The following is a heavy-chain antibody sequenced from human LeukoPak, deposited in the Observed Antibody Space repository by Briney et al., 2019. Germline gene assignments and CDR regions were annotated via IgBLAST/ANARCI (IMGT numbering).Heavy chain of an antibody. V-gene: IGHV4-39*07. Sequence: PSETLSLTCTVSGGSISSSSYYWGWLRQPPGKGLEWIGSIYYSGSTYYNPSLKSRVTISVDTSKNQSSLKLSPVTAADTAVYYCARDLSGPYFDYWGQGTLVTVSS. CDR3: ARDLSGPYFDY. CDR1: GGSISSSSYY. J-gene: IGHJ4*02. CDR2: IYYSGST. D-gene: IGHD2/OR15-2a*01.